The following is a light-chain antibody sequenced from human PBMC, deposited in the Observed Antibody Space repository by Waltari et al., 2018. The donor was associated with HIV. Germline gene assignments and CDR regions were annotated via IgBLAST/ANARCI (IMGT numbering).Light chain of an antibody. CDR3: QAWDSSTDVV. V-gene: IGLV3-1*01. CDR1: ELGDKY. Sequence: SYHLTQPPSVSVSPGQTATITCSGDELGDKYTCWYQQRPGQSPVLVISQNTKRPSGIPERFSGSASGNTATLTISGTQAVVEADYYCQAWDSSTDVVFGGGTKLTVL. J-gene: IGLJ3*02. CDR2: QNT.